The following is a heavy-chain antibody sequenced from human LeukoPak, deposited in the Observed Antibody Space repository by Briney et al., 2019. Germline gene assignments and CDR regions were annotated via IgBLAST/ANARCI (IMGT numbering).Heavy chain of an antibody. CDR2: INPSGGST. D-gene: IGHD3-3*01. J-gene: IGHJ4*02. CDR3: STAFGMMDFDY. CDR1: GYTFTSYY. V-gene: IGHV1-46*03. Sequence: GASVKVSCKASGYTFTSYYMHWVRQAPGQGLEWMGIINPSGGSTSYAQKFQGRVTMTRDTSTSTVYMELSSLRSEDTAVYYCSTAFGMMDFDYWGQGTLVTVSS.